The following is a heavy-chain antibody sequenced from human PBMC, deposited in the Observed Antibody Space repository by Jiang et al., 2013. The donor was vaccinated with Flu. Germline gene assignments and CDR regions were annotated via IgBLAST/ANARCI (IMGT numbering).Heavy chain of an antibody. CDR2: INPIFGTT. V-gene: IGHV1-69*06. CDR3: ARSSWGYSYGPFEY. Sequence: GAEVKKPGSSVKVSCKASGGTFSSFAINWVRQAPGQGLEWMGGINPIFGTTDYAQKFQGRVTIIADRSTSTAYMDLSSLRSEDTAVYYCARSSWGYSYGPFEYWGQGTLVTVSS. D-gene: IGHD5-18*01. J-gene: IGHJ4*02. CDR1: GGTFSSFA.